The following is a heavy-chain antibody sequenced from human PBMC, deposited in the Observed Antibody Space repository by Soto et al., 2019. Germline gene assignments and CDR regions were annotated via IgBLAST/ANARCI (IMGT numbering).Heavy chain of an antibody. Sequence: HPGGSLTLSCAASGFTFSSYAMHWVRQAPGKGLEWVAVISYDGSNKYYADSVKGRFTLSRDNSKNTLYLQMNSLRAEDTAVYYCARGPPPYSLNTWFAPWGQGPLVPVSS. CDR3: ARGPPPYSLNTWFAP. D-gene: IGHD4-4*01. J-gene: IGHJ5*02. V-gene: IGHV3-30-3*01. CDR1: GFTFSSYA. CDR2: ISYDGSNK.